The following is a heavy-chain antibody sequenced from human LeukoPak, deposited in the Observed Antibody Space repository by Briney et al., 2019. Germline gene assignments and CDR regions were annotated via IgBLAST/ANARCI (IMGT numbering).Heavy chain of an antibody. CDR1: GYSFTSYW. J-gene: IGHJ4*02. CDR2: IYPGDSDT. CDR3: AKDLGDWSAAQIDC. V-gene: IGHV5-51*01. D-gene: IGHD3/OR15-3a*01. Sequence: GESLKISCKGSGYSFTSYWIGWVRQMPGKGLEWMGIIYPGDSDTRYSPSFQGQVTVSADKSISTAYLQWNSLRAEDTAIYYCAKDLGDWSAAQIDCWGQGTLVTVSS.